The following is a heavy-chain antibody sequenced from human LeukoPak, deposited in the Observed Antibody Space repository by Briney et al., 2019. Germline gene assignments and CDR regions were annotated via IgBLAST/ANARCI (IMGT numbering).Heavy chain of an antibody. D-gene: IGHD2-15*01. CDR3: ATYRSSRVAFDI. Sequence: ASVKVSCKVSGYTFTDYYMHWVQQAPGKGLEWMGLVDPEDGETIYAEKFQGRVTITADTSTDTAYMELSSLRSEDTAVYYCATYRSSRVAFDIWGQGTMVTVSS. V-gene: IGHV1-69-2*01. J-gene: IGHJ3*02. CDR1: GYTFTDYY. CDR2: VDPEDGET.